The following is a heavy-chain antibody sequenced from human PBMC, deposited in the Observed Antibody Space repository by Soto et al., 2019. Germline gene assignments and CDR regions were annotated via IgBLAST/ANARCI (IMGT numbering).Heavy chain of an antibody. V-gene: IGHV1-58*01. CDR2: IVVGSGNT. Sequence: SVKVSCKASGFTFTSSAVQWVRQARGQRLEWIGWIVVGSGNTNYAQKFQERVTITRDMSTSTAYMELSSLRSEDTAVYYCAAAHDFWSGYYPHDYYYYGMDVWGQGTTVTVS. CDR1: GFTFTSSA. J-gene: IGHJ6*02. D-gene: IGHD3-3*01. CDR3: AAAHDFWSGYYPHDYYYYGMDV.